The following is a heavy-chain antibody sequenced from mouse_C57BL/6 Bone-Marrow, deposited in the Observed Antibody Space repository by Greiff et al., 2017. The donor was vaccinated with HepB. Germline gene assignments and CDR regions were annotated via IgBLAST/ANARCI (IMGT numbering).Heavy chain of an antibody. J-gene: IGHJ1*03. V-gene: IGHV1-81*01. CDR3: ARGGKTGSWYFDG. CDR2: IYPRSGNT. CDR1: GYTFTSYG. Sequence: QVQLKESGAELARPGASVKLSCKASGYTFTSYGISWVKQRTGQGLEWIGEIYPRSGNTYYNEKFKGKATLTADKSSSTAYMELRSLTSEDSAVYFCARGGKTGSWYFDGWGTGTTVTVSS.